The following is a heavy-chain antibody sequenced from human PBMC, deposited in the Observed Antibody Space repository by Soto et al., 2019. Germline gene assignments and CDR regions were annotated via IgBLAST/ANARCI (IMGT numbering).Heavy chain of an antibody. D-gene: IGHD3-22*01. Sequence: RPSLTSSCKGCGESETSSWWSWVRQMPGKGLEWMGGIDPSDSYTNYSPSFQGHVTISADKSISTAYLQWSSLKASDTAMYYCARQVVGTYGMDVWGQGTT. CDR3: ARQVVGTYGMDV. J-gene: IGHJ6*02. CDR2: IDPSDSYT. V-gene: IGHV5-10-1*01. CDR1: GESETSSW.